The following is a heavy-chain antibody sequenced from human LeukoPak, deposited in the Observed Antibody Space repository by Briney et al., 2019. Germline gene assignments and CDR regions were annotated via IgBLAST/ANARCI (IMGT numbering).Heavy chain of an antibody. V-gene: IGHV1-2*02. CDR2: INPNSGGT. CDR3: ARGQIVVVPAATGALDY. Sequence: ASVKVSCKASGYTFTGYYMHWVRQAPGQGLEWMGWINPNSGGTNYAQKFQGRVTMTRDTSISTAYMELSRLRSDDTAVYYCARGQIVVVPAATGALDYWGQGTLVTVSS. D-gene: IGHD2-2*01. CDR1: GYTFTGYY. J-gene: IGHJ4*02.